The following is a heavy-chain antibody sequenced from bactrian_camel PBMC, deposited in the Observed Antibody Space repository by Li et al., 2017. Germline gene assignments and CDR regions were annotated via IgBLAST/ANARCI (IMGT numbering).Heavy chain of an antibody. J-gene: IGHJ6*01. CDR3: ATLYGGNWANPRYFGY. V-gene: IGHV3S26*01. Sequence: HVQLVESGGGSARPGGSLRLSCAVSGYTYSRYCMAWFRQAPGKEREGVASIDSAGRTTYADSMKGRFTISRDNAKNTVYLQMSSLKSEDTALYYCATLYGGNWANPRYFGYWGQGTQVTVS. D-gene: IGHD6*01. CDR1: GYTYSRYC. CDR2: IDSAGRT.